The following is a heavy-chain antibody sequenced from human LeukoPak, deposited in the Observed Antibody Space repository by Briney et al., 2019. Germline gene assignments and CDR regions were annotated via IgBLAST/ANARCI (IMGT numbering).Heavy chain of an antibody. D-gene: IGHD4-23*01. V-gene: IGHV4-34*01. CDR2: INHSGST. CDR3: AYSTVATRGYY. J-gene: IGHJ4*02. CDR1: GGSFSGYY. Sequence: SETLSLTCAVYGGSFSGYYWSWIRHPPGKGLEWIGEINHSGSTNYNPSLKSRVTISIDTSKNQFSLKLSSVTAADTAVYYCAYSTVATRGYYWGQGTLVIVSS.